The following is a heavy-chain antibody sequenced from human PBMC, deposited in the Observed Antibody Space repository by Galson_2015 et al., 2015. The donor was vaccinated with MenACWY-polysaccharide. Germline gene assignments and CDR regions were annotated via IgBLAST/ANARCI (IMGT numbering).Heavy chain of an antibody. Sequence: SLRLSCAASGLTFSNSWIHWVRHAPGKGLVWVSRINSDARSTAYADSVKGRFTISRDNAKNTLYLQMNSLRVDDTAVYYCVGPLGRGGTGAYGMDAWGQGTTVTVSS. CDR2: INSDARST. CDR3: VGPLGRGGTGAYGMDA. CDR1: GLTFSNSW. V-gene: IGHV3-74*01. J-gene: IGHJ6*02. D-gene: IGHD3-10*01.